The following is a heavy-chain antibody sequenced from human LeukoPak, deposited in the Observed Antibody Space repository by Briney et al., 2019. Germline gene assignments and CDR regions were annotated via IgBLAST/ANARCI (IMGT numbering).Heavy chain of an antibody. Sequence: GGSLRLSCAASGFTFSNAWMSWVRQAPGKGLEWVGRIKSKTDGGTTDYAAPVKGRFTISRDDSKNTLYLQMNSLKTEDTAVYYCTGGLFHYGMDVWGQGTTVTVAS. J-gene: IGHJ6*02. CDR1: GFTFSNAW. V-gene: IGHV3-15*01. CDR2: IKSKTDGGTT. D-gene: IGHD3-22*01. CDR3: TGGLFHYGMDV.